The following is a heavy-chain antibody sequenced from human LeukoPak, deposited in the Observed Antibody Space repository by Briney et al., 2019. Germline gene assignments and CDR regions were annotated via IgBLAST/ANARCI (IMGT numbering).Heavy chain of an antibody. CDR1: GFTFSVNG. CDR3: ARGWSL. Sequence: GGSLRLSCAASGFTFSVNGMHWVRQAPGKGLEWVAFIRNDGSDKYYADSVKGRFSISRDNSKNTLYLQMNSLKPEDTAVYYCARGWSLWGQGTLVTVSS. V-gene: IGHV3-30*02. CDR2: IRNDGSDK. J-gene: IGHJ4*02.